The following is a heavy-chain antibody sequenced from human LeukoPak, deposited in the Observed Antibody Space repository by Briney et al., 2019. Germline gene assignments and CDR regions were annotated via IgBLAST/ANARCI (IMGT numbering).Heavy chain of an antibody. J-gene: IGHJ4*02. Sequence: GESLKISCKASGYNFPKSWIGWVRQMPGKGLEGVAIIYPDDSRTNYSPSFQGHVTISVDRSINTAYLQWSSLRASDTAMYYCARPDYFASHDWGQGTLVTVST. CDR3: ARPDYFASHD. D-gene: IGHD3-9*01. V-gene: IGHV5-51*01. CDR1: GYNFPKSW. CDR2: IYPDDSRT.